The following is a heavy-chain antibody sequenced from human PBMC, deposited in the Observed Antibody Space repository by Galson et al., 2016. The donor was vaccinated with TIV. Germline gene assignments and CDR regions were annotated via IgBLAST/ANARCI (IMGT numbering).Heavy chain of an antibody. CDR2: INWSSAST. V-gene: IGHV3-9*01. D-gene: IGHD2-21*02. CDR1: GFAFDAYA. J-gene: IGHJ4*02. CDR3: ARGGSVTEFFFDF. Sequence: SLRLSCAASGFAFDAYAMHWVRQPPGKGLEWVSGINWSSASTGYAGSVKGRFTISRDNAKNSLYLQMHSLRPEDTAVYYCARGGSVTEFFFDFWGQGILVTVSS.